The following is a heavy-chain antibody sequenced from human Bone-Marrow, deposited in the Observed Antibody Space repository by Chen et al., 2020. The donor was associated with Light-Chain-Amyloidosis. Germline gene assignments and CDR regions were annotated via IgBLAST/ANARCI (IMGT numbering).Heavy chain of an antibody. CDR3: AKIYYDSSGYYFDY. CDR1: GFTFSSYG. D-gene: IGHD3-22*01. CDR2: ISYDGSNK. J-gene: IGHJ4*02. Sequence: GLVKPGGSLRLSCAASGFTFSSYGMHWVRQAPGKGLEWVAVISYDGSNKYYADSVKGRFTISRDNSKNTLYLQMNSLRAEDTAVYYCAKIYYDSSGYYFDYWGQGTLVTVSS. V-gene: IGHV3-30*18.